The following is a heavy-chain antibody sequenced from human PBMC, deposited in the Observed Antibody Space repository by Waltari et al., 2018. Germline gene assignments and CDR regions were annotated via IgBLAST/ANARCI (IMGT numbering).Heavy chain of an antibody. CDR3: AKDRGHFDY. CDR2: IRYDGSNK. J-gene: IGHJ4*02. Sequence: QVQLVESGGGVVQPGGSLRLPCAASGFTFSSSCFHWVRQAPGKGLEWVAFIRYDGSNKYYADSVKGRFTISRDNSKNTLYLQMNSLRAEDTAVYYCAKDRGHFDYWGQGTLVTVSS. V-gene: IGHV3-30*02. CDR1: GFTFSSSC.